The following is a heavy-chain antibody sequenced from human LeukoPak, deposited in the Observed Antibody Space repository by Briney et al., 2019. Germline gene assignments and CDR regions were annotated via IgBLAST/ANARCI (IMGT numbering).Heavy chain of an antibody. CDR3: ARTYGSGSLPFDY. CDR2: IIPILGIA. J-gene: IGHJ4*02. CDR1: GGTFSSYA. Sequence: ASVKVSCKASGGTFSSYAISWLRQAPGQGLEWMGRIIPILGIANYAQKFQGRVTITADKSTSTAYMELSSLRSEDTAVYYCARTYGSGSLPFDYWGQGTLVTVSS. D-gene: IGHD3-10*01. V-gene: IGHV1-69*04.